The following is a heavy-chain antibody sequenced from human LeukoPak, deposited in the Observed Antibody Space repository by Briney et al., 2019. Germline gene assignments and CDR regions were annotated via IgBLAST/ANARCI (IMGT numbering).Heavy chain of an antibody. CDR3: ARVDGDYTGYFQH. Sequence: SETLSLTCTVSGGSISSYYWSWIRQPPGKGLEWIGYIYYSGSTNYNPSLKSRVTISVDTSKNQFSLKLSSVTAADTAVYYCARVDGDYTGYFQHWGQGTLVTVPS. CDR1: GGSISSYY. CDR2: IYYSGST. D-gene: IGHD4-17*01. V-gene: IGHV4-59*01. J-gene: IGHJ1*01.